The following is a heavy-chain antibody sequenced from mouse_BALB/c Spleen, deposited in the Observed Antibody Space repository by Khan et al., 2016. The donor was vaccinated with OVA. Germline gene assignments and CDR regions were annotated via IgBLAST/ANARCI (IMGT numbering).Heavy chain of an antibody. CDR2: VSYDGSN. V-gene: IGHV3-6*02. CDR3: AREERYYAMDY. CDR1: GYSITSGYY. J-gene: IGHJ4*01. Sequence: VQLKESGPGLVKPSQSLSLTCSVTGYSITSGYYWNWIRQFPGNKLEWMGYVSYDGSNNYNPSLKNRISITRDTSKNQFFLKLNCVTTEDTATYYCAREERYYAMDYWGQGTSVTVSS.